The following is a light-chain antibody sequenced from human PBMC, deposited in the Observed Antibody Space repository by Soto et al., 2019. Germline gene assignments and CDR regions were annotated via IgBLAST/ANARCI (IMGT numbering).Light chain of an antibody. CDR3: QHYKSYSRT. V-gene: IGKV1-5*01. CDR1: QSVXIY. J-gene: IGKJ1*01. CDR2: CAS. Sequence: QMTQSPSSLSASVGDRVTISCRASQSVXIYLDWSQQKAGQAPKLLXGCASSLQRGGPSRLSGSGSGTEFTLTISNLQPDYFATYYCQHYKSYSRTFGQGTKVDIK.